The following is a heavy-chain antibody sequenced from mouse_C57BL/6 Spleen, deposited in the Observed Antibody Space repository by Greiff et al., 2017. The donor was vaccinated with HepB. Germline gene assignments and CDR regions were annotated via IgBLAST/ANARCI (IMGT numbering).Heavy chain of an antibody. CDR3: ARSSSSSWYFDV. Sequence: QVQLQQPGAELVKPGASVKLSCKASGYTFTSYWMHWVKQRPGQGLEWIGMIHPNSGSTNYNEKFKSKATLTVDKSSSTAYMQLSSLTSEDSAVYYCARSSSSSWYFDVWGTGTTVTVSS. CDR1: GYTFTSYW. V-gene: IGHV1-64*01. J-gene: IGHJ1*03. D-gene: IGHD1-1*01. CDR2: IHPNSGST.